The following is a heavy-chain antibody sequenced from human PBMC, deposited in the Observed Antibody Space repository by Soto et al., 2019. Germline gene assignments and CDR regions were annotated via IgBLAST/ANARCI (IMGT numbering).Heavy chain of an antibody. J-gene: IGHJ4*01. V-gene: IGHV4-59*01. CDR1: GGSISSYY. Sequence: SETLSLTCIVSGGSISSYYWSWIRQPPGKGLEWIGYIFYSGSTNYNPSLKSRVTISVDTSENQFSLNLRSVTAADTALYYCARVGGVAARTFDYSGHGTLVTAP. CDR2: IFYSGST. CDR3: ARVGGVAARTFDY. D-gene: IGHD6-6*01.